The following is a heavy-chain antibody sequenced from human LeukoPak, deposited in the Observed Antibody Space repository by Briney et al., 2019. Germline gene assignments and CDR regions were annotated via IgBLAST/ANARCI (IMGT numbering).Heavy chain of an antibody. CDR3: ARARREFTAFDY. Sequence: SVKVSCKASGGTFSSYAISWVRQAPGQGLEWMGGIIPIFGTANYAQKFQGRVTITTDESTSTAYMELSSLRSEDMAVYYCARARREFTAFDYWGQGTLVTVSS. V-gene: IGHV1-69*05. CDR1: GGTFSSYA. J-gene: IGHJ4*02. D-gene: IGHD3-10*01. CDR2: IIPIFGTA.